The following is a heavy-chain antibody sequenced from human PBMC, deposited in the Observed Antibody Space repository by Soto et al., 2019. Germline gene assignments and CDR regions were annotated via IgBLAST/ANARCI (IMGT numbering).Heavy chain of an antibody. J-gene: IGHJ4*02. D-gene: IGHD5-12*01. CDR2: IIPIFGTA. CDR1: GGTFSSYA. Sequence: QVQLVQSGAEVKKPGSSVKVSCKASGGTFSSYAISWVRQAPGQGLEWMGGIIPIFGTANYAQKFQGRVTITXXEXTXXAYMELSSLRSEDTAVYYCATRGSRRDGYNLHFDYWGQGTLVTVSS. V-gene: IGHV1-69*05. CDR3: ATRGSRRDGYNLHFDY.